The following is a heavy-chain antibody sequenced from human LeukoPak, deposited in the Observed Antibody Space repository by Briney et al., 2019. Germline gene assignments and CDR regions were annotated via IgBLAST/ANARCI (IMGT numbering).Heavy chain of an antibody. V-gene: IGHV3-23*01. Sequence: GGSLRLSCAASGFPFSTYAMSWVRQAPGKGLEWVSSIRGSDGSTYYTDSAKGRVAIPRDNSKNTLYLQMNSLRAEDTAVYYCAKDVYGDYGGLDYWGQGTLVTVSS. CDR2: IRGSDGST. CDR1: GFPFSTYA. J-gene: IGHJ4*02. D-gene: IGHD4-17*01. CDR3: AKDVYGDYGGLDY.